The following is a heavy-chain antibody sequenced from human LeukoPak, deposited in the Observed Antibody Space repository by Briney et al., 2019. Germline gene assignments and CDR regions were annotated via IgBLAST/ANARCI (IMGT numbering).Heavy chain of an antibody. J-gene: IGHJ6*03. Sequence: SETLSLTCTVSGGSISSGDYYWSWIRQPPGKGLEWIGYIYYSGSTNYNPSLKSRVTISVDTSKNQFSLKLSSVTAADTAVYYCARDLYPEYYYYMDVWGKGTTVTVSS. CDR2: IYYSGST. D-gene: IGHD3-16*01. V-gene: IGHV4-61*08. CDR1: GGSISSGDYY. CDR3: ARDLYPEYYYYMDV.